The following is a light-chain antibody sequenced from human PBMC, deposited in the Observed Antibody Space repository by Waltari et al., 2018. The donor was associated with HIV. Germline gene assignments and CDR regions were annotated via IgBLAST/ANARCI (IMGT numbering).Light chain of an antibody. CDR3: QQSHSTPR. CDR2: AAS. V-gene: IGKV1-39*01. J-gene: IGKJ1*01. CDR1: QRISNY. Sequence: DIQMTQYPSSLSASVGDRVTITCRASQRISNYLNWYQHKSGQAPNLLIYAASNLQSGVPSRFSGSGSGTDFNLTISNLQPEDLATYYCQQSHSTPRFGQGTKVEIK.